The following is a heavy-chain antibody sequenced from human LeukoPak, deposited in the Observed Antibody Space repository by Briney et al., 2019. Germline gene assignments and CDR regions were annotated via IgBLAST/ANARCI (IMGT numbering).Heavy chain of an antibody. V-gene: IGHV3-30-3*01. CDR3: ARMAAVVPAAPSWFDP. CDR1: GFTFSSYA. CDR2: ISYDGSNK. Sequence: GGSLRLSCAASGFTFSSYAMHWVRQAPGKGLEWVAVISYDGSNKYYADSVKGRFTISRDNSKNTLYLQMNSLRAEDTAVYYCARMAAVVPAAPSWFDPWGQGTLVTVSS. J-gene: IGHJ5*02. D-gene: IGHD2-2*01.